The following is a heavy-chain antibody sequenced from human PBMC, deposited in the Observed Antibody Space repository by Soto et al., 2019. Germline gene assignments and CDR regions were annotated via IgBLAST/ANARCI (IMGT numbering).Heavy chain of an antibody. Sequence: GGSLSLSCAASGFAFSSSEMNWFRQAPGKGLDWVAYIGPSGSPIYYADSVKGRFTISRDNSKNSLFLQMSTLRADDTAVYYCVRDLYNSVWHAGLWGQGTPVPVSP. D-gene: IGHD1-20*01. CDR3: VRDLYNSVWHAGL. J-gene: IGHJ4*02. CDR1: GFAFSSSE. CDR2: IGPSGSPI. V-gene: IGHV3-48*03.